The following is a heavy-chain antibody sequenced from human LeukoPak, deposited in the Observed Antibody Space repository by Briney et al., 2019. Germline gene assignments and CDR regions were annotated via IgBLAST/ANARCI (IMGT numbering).Heavy chain of an antibody. V-gene: IGHV5-51*01. Sequence: GESLKISCKGSGYHFPTYWIGWVRQMPGKGLEWMGIVYPNDSDTRYSPSFQGHVSISANNYTSTAYLQWTRLKSSDSGKYYCARRHWNTGGIDYWGQGTLVTVSS. CDR2: VYPNDSDT. CDR3: ARRHWNTGGIDY. CDR1: GYHFPTYW. J-gene: IGHJ4*02. D-gene: IGHD1/OR15-1a*01.